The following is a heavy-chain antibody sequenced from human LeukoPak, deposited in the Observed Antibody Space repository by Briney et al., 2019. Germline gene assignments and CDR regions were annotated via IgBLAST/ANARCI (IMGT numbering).Heavy chain of an antibody. CDR3: AREDGYRYCSGGSCYDNWFDP. CDR1: GYTSTSYD. CDR2: MNPNSGNT. J-gene: IGHJ5*02. V-gene: IGHV1-8*01. D-gene: IGHD2-15*01. Sequence: GASVKVSCKASGYTSTSYDINWVRQATGQGLEWMGWMNPNSGNTGYAQKFQGRVTMTRNTTISTAYMELSSLRSEDTAVYYCAREDGYRYCSGGSCYDNWFDPWGQGTLVTVSS.